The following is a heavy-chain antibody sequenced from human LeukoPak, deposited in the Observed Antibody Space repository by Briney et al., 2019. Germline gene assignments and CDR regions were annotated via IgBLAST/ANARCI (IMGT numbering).Heavy chain of an antibody. Sequence: SETLSLTCTVSGGSISSDTYYWGWIRQPPGKGLEWIGHIYYSGSTYYNPSLKSRVTISVDTSKNQFSLKLSSVTAADTAVYYCARAYGSGSYYDGVNWFDPWGQGTLVTVSS. D-gene: IGHD3-10*01. CDR1: GGSISSDTYY. CDR3: ARAYGSGSYYDGVNWFDP. V-gene: IGHV4-39*07. CDR2: IYYSGST. J-gene: IGHJ5*02.